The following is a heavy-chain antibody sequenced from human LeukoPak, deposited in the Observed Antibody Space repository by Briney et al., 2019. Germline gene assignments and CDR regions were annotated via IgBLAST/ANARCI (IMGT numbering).Heavy chain of an antibody. CDR1: GFTFSSYE. CDR3: AKGGLGTGFDY. V-gene: IGHV3-23*01. J-gene: IGHJ4*02. Sequence: PGGSLRLSCAASGFTFSSYEMNWVRQAPGKGLEWVSAISGSGASTYYADSVKGRFTISRDNSKNTLYLQMNSLRAEDTAVYYCAKGGLGTGFDYWGQGTLVTVSS. D-gene: IGHD3/OR15-3a*01. CDR2: ISGSGAST.